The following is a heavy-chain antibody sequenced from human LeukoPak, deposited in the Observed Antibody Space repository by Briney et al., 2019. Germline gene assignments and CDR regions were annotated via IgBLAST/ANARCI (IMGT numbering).Heavy chain of an antibody. CDR2: ISWNSGSI. V-gene: IGHV3-9*01. CDR1: GFTFDDYA. J-gene: IGHJ4*02. Sequence: QPGGSLRLSCAASGFTFDDYAMHWVRQAPGKGLEWVSGISWNSGSIGYADSVKGRFTISRDNAKNTLYLQMNSLRAEDTAVYYCARSRPWGAADYWGQGTLVTVSS. CDR3: ARSRPWGAADY. D-gene: IGHD1-26*01.